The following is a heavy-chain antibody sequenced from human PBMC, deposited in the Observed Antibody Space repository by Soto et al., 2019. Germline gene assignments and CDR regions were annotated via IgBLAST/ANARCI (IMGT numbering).Heavy chain of an antibody. CDR1: GYTFTSYA. CDR3: ARGHFDSRGYSNALDC. CDR2: INAGNGNT. J-gene: IGHJ4*02. Sequence: ASVKVSCKASGYTFTSYAMHWVRQAPGQRLEWMGWINAGNGNTKYSQKFQGRVTITRDTSASTAYMELSSLRSEDSAIYYCARGHFDSRGYSNALDCWGQGTLVTVSS. D-gene: IGHD3-22*01. V-gene: IGHV1-3*01.